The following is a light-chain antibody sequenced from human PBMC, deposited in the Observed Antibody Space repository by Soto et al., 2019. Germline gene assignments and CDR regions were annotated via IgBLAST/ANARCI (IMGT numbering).Light chain of an antibody. V-gene: IGKV3-20*01. CDR3: QQYGGVPFT. Sequence: EVVLTQSPGTLSLSPGERATLSCRASQSVTSNYLAWYHQGPGQAPRLLIYHSSSRATGIPDRFSGSGSGTDFTLTISRLEPEDFAVYYCQQYGGVPFTFGGGTKVEI. CDR1: QSVTSNY. J-gene: IGKJ4*01. CDR2: HSS.